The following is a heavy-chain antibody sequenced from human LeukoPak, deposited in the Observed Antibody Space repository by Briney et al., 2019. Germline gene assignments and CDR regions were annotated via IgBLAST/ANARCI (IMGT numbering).Heavy chain of an antibody. CDR1: GFIFSHHG. D-gene: IGHD3-22*01. CDR2: ISSSSSYI. CDR3: ARAPGIYYDSSGYYKYFDY. Sequence: GGSLRLSCATSGFIFSHHGMNWVRQAPGKGLEWVSSISSSSSYIYYADSVKGRFTISRDNAKNSLYLQMNSLRAEDTAVYYCARAPGIYYDSSGYYKYFDYWGQGTLVTVSS. J-gene: IGHJ4*02. V-gene: IGHV3-21*01.